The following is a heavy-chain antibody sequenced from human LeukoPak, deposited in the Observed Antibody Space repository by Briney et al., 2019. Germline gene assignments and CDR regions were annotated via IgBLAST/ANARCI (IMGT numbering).Heavy chain of an antibody. CDR3: ARDYYDSSGCYPFDY. CDR1: GYTFTSYD. Sequence: ASVKVSCKASGYTFTSYDINWVRQATGQGLEWMGWISAYNGNTNYAQKLQGRVTMTTDTSTSTAYMELRSLRSDDTAVYYCARDYYDSSGCYPFDYWGQGTLVTVSS. CDR2: ISAYNGNT. V-gene: IGHV1-18*01. D-gene: IGHD3-22*01. J-gene: IGHJ4*02.